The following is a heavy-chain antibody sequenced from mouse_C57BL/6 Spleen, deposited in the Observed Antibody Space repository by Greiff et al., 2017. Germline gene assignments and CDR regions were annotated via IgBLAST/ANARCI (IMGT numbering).Heavy chain of an antibody. CDR1: GYAFSSSW. CDR2: IYPGDGDT. Sequence: QVQLQQSGPELVKPGASVKISCKASGYAFSSSWMNWVKQRPGKGLEWIGRIYPGDGDTNYNGKFKGKATLTADKSSSPAYMQLSSLTSEDSAVYFCARSDRYFDYWGQGTTLTVSS. J-gene: IGHJ2*01. V-gene: IGHV1-82*01. CDR3: ARSDRYFDY.